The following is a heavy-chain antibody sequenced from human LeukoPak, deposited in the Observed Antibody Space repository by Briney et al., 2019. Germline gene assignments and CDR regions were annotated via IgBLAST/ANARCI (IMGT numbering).Heavy chain of an antibody. Sequence: SETRPLTCAVSGGSISSSDWWSWVRQPPGKGLEWIGEMHQSGITNYNPSLKSRVTMSLDKSKNQFSLKLSSVTAADTSVYFCASADYYRIDFWGQGTLVTFSS. V-gene: IGHV4-4*02. CDR2: MHQSGIT. D-gene: IGHD3-10*01. CDR3: ASADYYRIDF. CDR1: GGSISSSDW. J-gene: IGHJ4*02.